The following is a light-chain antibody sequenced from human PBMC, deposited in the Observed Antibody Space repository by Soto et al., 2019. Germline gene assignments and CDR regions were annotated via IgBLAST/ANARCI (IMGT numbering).Light chain of an antibody. Sequence: QSVLTQPPSVSAAPGQKVTLSCSGGSSNIGDNYVSWYQQFPGTAPKLLIYDNDKRPSGIPDRFSGSKSGTSATLGISGLQAGDEADYYCGTWDSSLSAVVFGGGTKLTVL. CDR1: SSNIGDNY. CDR2: DND. V-gene: IGLV1-51*01. J-gene: IGLJ2*01. CDR3: GTWDSSLSAVV.